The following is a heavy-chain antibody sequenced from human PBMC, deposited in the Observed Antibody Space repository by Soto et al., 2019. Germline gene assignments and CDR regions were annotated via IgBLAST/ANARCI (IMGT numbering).Heavy chain of an antibody. CDR2: IYYSGST. Sequence: PSETLSLTCTASDGSISSYYWSWIRQPPGKGLEWIGYIYYSGSTNYNPSLKSRVTISVDTSKNQFSLKLSSVTAADTAVYYCARLGDYKPYYYFYYMDVWGKGTTVTVSS. CDR1: DGSISSYY. V-gene: IGHV4-59*08. CDR3: ARLGDYKPYYYFYYMDV. J-gene: IGHJ6*03. D-gene: IGHD4-17*01.